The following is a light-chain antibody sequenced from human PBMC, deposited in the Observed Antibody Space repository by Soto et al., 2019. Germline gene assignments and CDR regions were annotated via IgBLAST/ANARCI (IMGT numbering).Light chain of an antibody. CDR2: GAS. Sequence: EIVMTQSPATLSVSPGERATLSCRASQSVSSNLAWYQQKPGQAPRLLIYGASTMATGIPARFSGSGSGTEVTLTISSLQSEDFAVYYCQQYNNWPSLTFGGGTKVEIK. V-gene: IGKV3-15*01. J-gene: IGKJ4*01. CDR3: QQYNNWPSLT. CDR1: QSVSSN.